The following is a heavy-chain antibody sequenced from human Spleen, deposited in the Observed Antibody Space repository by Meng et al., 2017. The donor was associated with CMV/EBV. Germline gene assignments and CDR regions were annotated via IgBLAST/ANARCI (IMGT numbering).Heavy chain of an antibody. V-gene: IGHV3-74*01. D-gene: IGHD1-7*01. CDR2: INTDGSGT. CDR3: AKDLSGITGTTY. Sequence: GESLKISCAASGFTFSSSWLHWARQAPGKGVVWVSRINTDGSGTGYADSVKGRFTISRDNAKNTLYLQMNNLRAEDTAVYYCAKDLSGITGTTYWGQGTLVTVSS. J-gene: IGHJ4*02. CDR1: GFTFSSSW.